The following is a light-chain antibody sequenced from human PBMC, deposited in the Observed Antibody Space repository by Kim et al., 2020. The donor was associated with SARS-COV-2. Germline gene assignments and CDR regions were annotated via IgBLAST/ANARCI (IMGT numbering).Light chain of an antibody. Sequence: SARYESVGDRVPITGRASQSSSNWLAWYQQKPGKAPRLQIYGASNVESGDPSRLGGSGSGTEFTLTISSLKPDDFATYYGQQYKGCFGQGTKLEIK. V-gene: IGKV1-5*01. CDR1: QSSSNW. J-gene: IGKJ2*01. CDR2: GAS. CDR3: QQYKGC.